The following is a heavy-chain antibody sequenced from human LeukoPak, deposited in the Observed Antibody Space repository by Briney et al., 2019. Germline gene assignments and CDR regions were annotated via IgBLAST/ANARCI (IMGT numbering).Heavy chain of an antibody. D-gene: IGHD2-15*01. V-gene: IGHV1-2*06. CDR3: ARVVAAPYYYYMDV. J-gene: IGHJ6*03. Sequence: SVKVSCKASGYTFTGYYMHWVRQAPGQGLEWMGRINPNSGGTNYAQKFQGRVTMTRDTSISTAYMELSRLRSDDTAVYYCARVVAAPYYYYMDVWGKGTTVTVSS. CDR2: INPNSGGT. CDR1: GYTFTGYY.